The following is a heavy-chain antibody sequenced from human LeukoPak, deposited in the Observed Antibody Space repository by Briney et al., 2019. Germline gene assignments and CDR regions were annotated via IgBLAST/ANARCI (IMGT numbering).Heavy chain of an antibody. CDR3: AGFYRYSGSDYFGYDPFDS. CDR2: ISHSGST. Sequence: PSETLSLTCAVFGGSFNFYYWSWIRQPPGKGLEWIGEISHSGSTNYNPSLKSRVTISANTAKNQLSLKVTSVTAADTAVYFCAGFYRYSGSDYFGYDPFDSWGQGTTVTVSS. D-gene: IGHD5-12*01. CDR1: GGSFNFYY. J-gene: IGHJ3*02. V-gene: IGHV4-34*01.